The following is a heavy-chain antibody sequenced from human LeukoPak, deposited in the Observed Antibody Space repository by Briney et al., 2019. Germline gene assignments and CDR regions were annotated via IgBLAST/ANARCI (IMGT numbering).Heavy chain of an antibody. CDR3: VRRDSGWNYFDY. CDR2: IYYTGKN. D-gene: IGHD5-12*01. CDR1: GGSINSHY. Sequence: SETLSLTCAVYGGSINSHYWGWIRQPPGKGLQWIGDIYYTGKNNYNPSLKSRVTISLDTSKDHLSLNLTSVLAADTAIYYCVRRDSGWNYFDYWGQGILVTVSS. J-gene: IGHJ4*02. V-gene: IGHV4-59*08.